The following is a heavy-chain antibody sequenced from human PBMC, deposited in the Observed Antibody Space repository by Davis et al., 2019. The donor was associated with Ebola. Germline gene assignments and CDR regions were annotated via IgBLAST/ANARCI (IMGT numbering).Heavy chain of an antibody. CDR1: GYSFTRYW. Sequence: GESLKISCKGSGYSFTRYWIGWVRQMPGKGLEWTGIIYPGDSDTRYSPSFQGQVTISADRSIGTAYLQWSSLKASDTAMYYCARQTTVTTDFDYWGQGTLVTVSS. CDR2: IYPGDSDT. CDR3: ARQTTVTTDFDY. D-gene: IGHD4-17*01. V-gene: IGHV5-51*01. J-gene: IGHJ4*02.